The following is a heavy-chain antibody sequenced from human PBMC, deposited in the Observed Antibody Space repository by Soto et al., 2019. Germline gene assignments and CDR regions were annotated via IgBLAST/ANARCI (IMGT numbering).Heavy chain of an antibody. D-gene: IGHD3-3*01. CDR2: ISAYNGNT. V-gene: IGHV1-18*01. CDR1: GYKFISHS. Sequence: QIQLVQSGGEVKKPGASVKVSCKSSGYKFISHSITWERQAPGQGLEWMGRISAYNGNTNYAQKLRGRVTMTTDTSTNTGWMELRSLRPDKTAVYFCARGAVFGRAPGFLHLEVWGQGTTVIVSS. CDR3: ARGAVFGRAPGFLHLEV. J-gene: IGHJ6*01.